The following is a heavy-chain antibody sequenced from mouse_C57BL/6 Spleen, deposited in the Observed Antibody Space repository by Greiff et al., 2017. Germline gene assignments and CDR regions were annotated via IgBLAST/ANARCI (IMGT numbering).Heavy chain of an antibody. D-gene: IGHD2-2*01. V-gene: IGHV1-26*01. CDR2: INPNNGGT. Sequence: VQLQQSGPELVKPGASVKISCTASGYTFTDYYMNWVKQSHGKSLEWIGDINPNNGGTSYNQKFKGKATLTVDKSSSTAYMELRSLTSEDSAVYYCARGLPFDYWGQGTTLTVSS. CDR3: ARGLPFDY. CDR1: GYTFTDYY. J-gene: IGHJ2*01.